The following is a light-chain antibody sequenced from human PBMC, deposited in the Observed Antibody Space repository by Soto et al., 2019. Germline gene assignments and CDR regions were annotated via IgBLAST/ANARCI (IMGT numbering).Light chain of an antibody. CDR3: SSYAGRNYAV. CDR1: GGDVGGYDY. V-gene: IGLV2-8*01. J-gene: IGLJ7*01. Sequence: QSALTQPPSASGSPGQSVSISCTGTGGDVGGYDYVSWYQHRPDKAPKLIIYEVDKRPSGVPDRLSGSKSGNSASLTVSGLQTEDEADYYCSSYAGRNYAVFGRGTQLTVL. CDR2: EVD.